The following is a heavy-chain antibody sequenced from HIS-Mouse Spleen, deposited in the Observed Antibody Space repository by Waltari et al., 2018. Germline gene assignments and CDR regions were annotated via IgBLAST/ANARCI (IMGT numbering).Heavy chain of an antibody. J-gene: IGHJ4*02. CDR2: IWYDGSHK. CDR1: GFTFSSYG. Sequence: QVQLVESGGGVVQPGRSLRLSCAASGFTFSSYGMHWVRQAPGKGMEWVAVIWYDGSHKYYADSVKGRFTISRDNSKNTLYLQMNSLRAEDTAVYYCAKGKYYFDYWGQGTLVTVSS. V-gene: IGHV3-33*06. CDR3: AKGKYYFDY.